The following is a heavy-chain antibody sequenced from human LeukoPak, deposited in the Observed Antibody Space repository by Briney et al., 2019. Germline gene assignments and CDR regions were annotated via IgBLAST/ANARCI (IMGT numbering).Heavy chain of an antibody. CDR2: ISSSGSTI. D-gene: IGHD5-12*01. V-gene: IGHV3-11*04. J-gene: IGHJ4*02. Sequence: GGSLRLSCAASGFTFSDYYMSWIRQAPGKGLEWVSYISSSGSTIYYADSVKGRFTISRDNAKNSLYLQMNSLRAEDTAVYHCARDQEEYGGYVSHSGYWGQGTLVTVSS. CDR1: GFTFSDYY. CDR3: ARDQEEYGGYVSHSGY.